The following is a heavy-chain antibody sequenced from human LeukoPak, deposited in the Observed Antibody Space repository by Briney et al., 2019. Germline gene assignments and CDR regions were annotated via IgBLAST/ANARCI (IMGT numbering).Heavy chain of an antibody. CDR2: IYYSGST. D-gene: IGHD2-2*01. V-gene: IGHV4-59*01. CDR3: ARALSTSWPYYFDY. CDR1: GGSISSYY. Sequence: SETLSLTCTVSGGSISSYYWSWIRQPPGKGLEWIGYIYYSGSTNYNPSLKSRVTISVDTSKNQFSPKLSSVTAADTAVYYCARALSTSWPYYFDYWGQGTLVTVSS. J-gene: IGHJ4*02.